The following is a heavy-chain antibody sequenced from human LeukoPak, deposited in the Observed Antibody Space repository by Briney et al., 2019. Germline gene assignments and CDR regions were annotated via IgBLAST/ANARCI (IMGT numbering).Heavy chain of an antibody. D-gene: IGHD2-15*01. J-gene: IGHJ4*02. CDR1: GYTFTGYY. V-gene: IGHV1-46*01. CDR2: INPSGGST. CDR3: ARESRQLVAVY. Sequence: GASVKVSCKASGYTFTGYYMHWVRQAPGQGLEWMGIINPSGGSTSYAQKFQGRVTMTRDTSTSTVYMELSSLRSEDTAVYYCARESRQLVAVYWGQGTLVTASS.